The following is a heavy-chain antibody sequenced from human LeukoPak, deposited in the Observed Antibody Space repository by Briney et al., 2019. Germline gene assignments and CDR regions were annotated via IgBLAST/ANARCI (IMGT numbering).Heavy chain of an antibody. CDR3: ARYDFWSGSDNWFDP. V-gene: IGHV4-38-2*01. J-gene: IGHJ5*02. D-gene: IGHD3-3*01. CDR1: GYSISSGYY. CDR2: IYHSGST. Sequence: SETLSLTCAVSGYSISSGYYWGWIRPPPGKGLEWIGSIYHSGSTYYNPSLKSRVTISVDTSKNHFSLKLSSVTAADTAVYYCARYDFWSGSDNWFDPWGQGTLVTVSS.